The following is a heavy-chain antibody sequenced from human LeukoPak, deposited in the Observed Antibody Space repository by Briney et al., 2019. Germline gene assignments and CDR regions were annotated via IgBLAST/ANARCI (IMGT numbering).Heavy chain of an antibody. Sequence: PSETLSLTCTVSGGSISSGSYYWSWIRQPAGKGLEWIGRIYTSGSTNYNPSLKSRVTISVDTSKNQFSLKLSSVTAADTAVYYCAGALGIAARSDAFDIWGQGTVVTVSS. CDR1: GGSISSGSYY. CDR2: IYTSGST. CDR3: AGALGIAARSDAFDI. V-gene: IGHV4-61*02. D-gene: IGHD6-6*01. J-gene: IGHJ3*02.